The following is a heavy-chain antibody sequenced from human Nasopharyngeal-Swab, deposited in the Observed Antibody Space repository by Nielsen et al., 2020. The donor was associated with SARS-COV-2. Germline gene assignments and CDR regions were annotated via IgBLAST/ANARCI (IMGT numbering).Heavy chain of an antibody. Sequence: WIRQPPGKGLEWVSYMSRSGGTIYYADSVKGRFTISRDNAQDSLSLQMNSLRAEDTAVYYCARGITMIRGATRYYYGMDVWGQGTTVTVS. D-gene: IGHD3-10*01. CDR2: MSRSGGTI. J-gene: IGHJ6*02. V-gene: IGHV3-48*03. CDR3: ARGITMIRGATRYYYGMDV.